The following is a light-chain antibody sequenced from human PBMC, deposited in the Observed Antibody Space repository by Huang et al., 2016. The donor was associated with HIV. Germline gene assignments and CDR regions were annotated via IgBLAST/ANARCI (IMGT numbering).Light chain of an antibody. J-gene: IGKJ1*01. CDR2: ATS. CDR1: QGIRND. Sequence: AIQMTQSPASLSASVGDRVTITCRASQGIRNDLAWYQQRLGKAPKLLVSATSHLHSGVPSRFSGIGSGTHFTLTISSLQPEDFATYYCLQTYTYPWTFGRGTKVEI. V-gene: IGKV1-6*01. CDR3: LQTYTYPWT.